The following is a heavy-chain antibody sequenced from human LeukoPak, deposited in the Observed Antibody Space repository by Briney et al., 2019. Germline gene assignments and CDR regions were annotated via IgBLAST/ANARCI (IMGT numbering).Heavy chain of an antibody. D-gene: IGHD3-10*01. J-gene: IGHJ4*02. CDR1: GGSISSSNW. CDR2: IYHSGST. CDR3: ARGAPMVRGVIMYDY. V-gene: IGHV4-4*02. Sequence: PSETLSLTCSVSGGSISSSNWWSWVRQPPGKGLEWIGEIYHSGSTNYNPSLKSRVTISVDKSKNQFSLKLSSVTAADTAVYYCARGAPMVRGVIMYDYWGQGTLVTVSS.